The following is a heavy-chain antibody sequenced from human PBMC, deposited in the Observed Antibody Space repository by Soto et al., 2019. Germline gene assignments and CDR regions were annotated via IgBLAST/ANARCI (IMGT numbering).Heavy chain of an antibody. Sequence: PSETLSLTCAVYGGSFSGYYWSWIRQPPGKGLEWIGEINHSGSTNYNPSLKSRVTISVDTSKNQFSLKLSSVTAADTAVYYCARYYDFWSGYFFDWGQGTLVTVSS. V-gene: IGHV4-34*01. CDR1: GGSFSGYY. CDR3: ARYYDFWSGYFFD. J-gene: IGHJ4*02. CDR2: INHSGST. D-gene: IGHD3-3*01.